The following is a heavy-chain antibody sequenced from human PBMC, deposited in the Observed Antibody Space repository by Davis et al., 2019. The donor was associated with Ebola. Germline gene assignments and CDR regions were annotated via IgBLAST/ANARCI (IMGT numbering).Heavy chain of an antibody. CDR3: VKDWGRQLLLRWDYFDD. V-gene: IGHV3-43*01. J-gene: IGHJ4*02. Sequence: GESLKLSCAASGFTFEDYTMHWVRQAPGKGLEWVSLIHLDATTTYYAHSVKGRFTISRDNNINSLYQQMNSLRTEDTALYYCVKDWGRQLLLRWDYFDDWGQGTLVTVSS. D-gene: IGHD3-16*01. CDR2: IHLDATTT. CDR1: GFTFEDYT.